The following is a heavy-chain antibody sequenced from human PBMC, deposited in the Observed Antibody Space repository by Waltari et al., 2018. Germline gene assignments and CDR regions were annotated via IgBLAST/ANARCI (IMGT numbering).Heavy chain of an antibody. V-gene: IGHV1-8*01. J-gene: IGHJ6*02. CDR2: MNPNSGKT. CDR3: ARGFFMTTVTTGYYYYGMDV. CDR1: GYTFTSYD. D-gene: IGHD4-17*01. Sequence: QVQLVQSGAEVKKPGASVKVSCKASGYTFTSYDINWVRQATGQGLEWRGWMNPNSGKTGYAQKFQGRVTMTRNTSISTAYMELSSLRSEDTAVYYCARGFFMTTVTTGYYYYGMDVWGQGTTVTVSS.